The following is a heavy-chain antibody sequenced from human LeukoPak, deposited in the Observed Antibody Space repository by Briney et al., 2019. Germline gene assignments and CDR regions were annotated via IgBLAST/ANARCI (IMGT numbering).Heavy chain of an antibody. V-gene: IGHV4-34*01. J-gene: IGHJ4*02. Sequence: SETLSLTCAVYGGSFSGYYWSWIRQPPGKGLEWIGEINHSGSTNYNPSLKSRVTISVGTSKNQFSLKLSSVTAADTAVYYCARKGEAVVVVAATSDYYFDYWGQGTLVTVSS. D-gene: IGHD2-15*01. CDR2: INHSGST. CDR3: ARKGEAVVVVAATSDYYFDY. CDR1: GGSFSGYY.